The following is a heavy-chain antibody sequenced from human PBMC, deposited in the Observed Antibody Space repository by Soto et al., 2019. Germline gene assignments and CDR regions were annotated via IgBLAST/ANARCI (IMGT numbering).Heavy chain of an antibody. CDR1: GGSISSYY. CDR2: IYYSGST. Sequence: SETLALTCTVTGGSISSYYWRWIRQPPGKGLEWIGYIYYSGSTNYNPSLKSRVTISVDTSKNQFSLKLSSVTAADTAVYYCASGPMNDYWGQGTLVTVSS. D-gene: IGHD3-22*01. CDR3: ASGPMNDY. V-gene: IGHV4-59*01. J-gene: IGHJ4*02.